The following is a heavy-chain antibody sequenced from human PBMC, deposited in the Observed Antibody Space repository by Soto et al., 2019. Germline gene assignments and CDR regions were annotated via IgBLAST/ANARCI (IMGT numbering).Heavy chain of an antibody. V-gene: IGHV2-5*02. CDR3: AHKGPEDWPLDY. CDR2: IYWDDSK. D-gene: IGHD3-9*01. Sequence: QITLKESGPTLVRPTQTLTLTCAFSGFSLSTSGVGVGWIRQPPGKALEWLAVIYWDDSKHYSPSLRSRLTITNDTSQTHVVLTMTNMDPMDTGTYYCAHKGPEDWPLDYWGQGTLVTVSS. J-gene: IGHJ4*02. CDR1: GFSLSTSGVG.